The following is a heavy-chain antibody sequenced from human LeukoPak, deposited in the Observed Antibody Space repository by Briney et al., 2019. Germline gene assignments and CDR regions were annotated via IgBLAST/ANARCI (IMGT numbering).Heavy chain of an antibody. CDR2: MNPNSGNT. V-gene: IGHV1-8*01. CDR3: ARGYWGNYYYYYMDV. D-gene: IGHD2-15*01. J-gene: IGHJ6*03. Sequence: ASVKVSCKVSGYTFTSYDINWVRQATGQGLEWMGWMNPNSGNTGYAQKFQGRVTMTRNTSISTAYMELSSLRSEDTAVYYCARGYWGNYYYYYMDVWGKGTTVTVSS. CDR1: GYTFTSYD.